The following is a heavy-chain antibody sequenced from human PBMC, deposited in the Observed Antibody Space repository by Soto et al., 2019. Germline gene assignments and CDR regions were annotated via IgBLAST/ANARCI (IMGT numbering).Heavy chain of an antibody. CDR1: GGSISSYY. V-gene: IGHV4-59*08. Sequence: QVQLQESGPGLVKPSETLSLSCTVSGGSISSYYWSWFRQSPGKRMEWIGYVHHSWGSSYNPSLQSXVPXSLATSKSQFSLKVTSVTATDTAVYYCARQGFGPLHGLVDVWGQGTTVTVSS. D-gene: IGHD3-10*01. J-gene: IGHJ6*02. CDR2: VHHSWGS. CDR3: ARQGFGPLHGLVDV.